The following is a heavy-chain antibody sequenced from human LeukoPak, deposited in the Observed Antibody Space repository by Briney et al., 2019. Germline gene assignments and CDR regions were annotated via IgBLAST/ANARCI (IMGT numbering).Heavy chain of an antibody. CDR2: MNPNSGNT. J-gene: IGHJ6*02. CDR3: ARVMVYDILTGYAYYYYGMDV. CDR1: GYTFTSYD. V-gene: IGHV1-8*01. Sequence: ASVKVSCKASGYTFTSYDINWVRQATGQGLEWMGWMNPNSGNTGYAQKFQGRVTMTRNTSISTAYMELSSLRSEDTAVYYCARVMVYDILTGYAYYYYGMDVWGQGTTVTVSS. D-gene: IGHD3-9*01.